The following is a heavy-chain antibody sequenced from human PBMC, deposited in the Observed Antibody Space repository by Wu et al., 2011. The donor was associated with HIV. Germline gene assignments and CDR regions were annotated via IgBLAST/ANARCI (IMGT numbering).Heavy chain of an antibody. D-gene: IGHD3-10*01. CDR3: ARAGRYYGSGSYSTFDY. CDR2: IIPIFGTA. CDR1: GGTFSSYA. V-gene: IGHV1-69*05. Sequence: QVQLVQSGAEVKKPGSSVKVSCKASGGTFSSYAISWVRQAPGQGLEWMGRIIPIFGTANYAQKFQGRVTITTDESTSTAYMELSSLRSEDTAVYYCARAGRYYGSGSYSTFDYWGQGTLVTVSS. J-gene: IGHJ4*02.